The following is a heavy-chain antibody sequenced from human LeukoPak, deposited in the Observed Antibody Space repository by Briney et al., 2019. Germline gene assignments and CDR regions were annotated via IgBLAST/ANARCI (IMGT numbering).Heavy chain of an antibody. Sequence: GGSLRLSCAASGFTFGSYAMSGVRQAPGRGLEWVSAISGSGGNTYYADSVKGRFTISRDNSKNTLYLQMNSLRADDTAVYYCARNHHNSGGRFYFWGQGTLVTVSS. V-gene: IGHV3-23*01. D-gene: IGHD2-15*01. CDR2: ISGSGGNT. CDR3: ARNHHNSGGRFYF. CDR1: GFTFGSYA. J-gene: IGHJ4*02.